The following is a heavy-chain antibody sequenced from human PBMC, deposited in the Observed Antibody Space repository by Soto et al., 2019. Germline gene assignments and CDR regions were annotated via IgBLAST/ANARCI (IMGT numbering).Heavy chain of an antibody. D-gene: IGHD2-21*02. J-gene: IGHJ3*01. Sequence: GGSLRLSCAASGFTFSSYAMHWVRQAPGKGLEWVAFISYDGSNKYYADSVKGRFTISRDNSKNTLYLQMNSLRDEDTAVYYCARDPTAYCGGDRYFGESWGQGTMVTVSS. CDR1: GFTFSSYA. V-gene: IGHV3-30-3*01. CDR2: ISYDGSNK. CDR3: ARDPTAYCGGDRYFGES.